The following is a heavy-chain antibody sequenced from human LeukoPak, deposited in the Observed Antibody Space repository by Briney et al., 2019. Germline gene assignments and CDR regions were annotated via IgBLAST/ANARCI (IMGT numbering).Heavy chain of an antibody. CDR3: AGRVTGYSSGYVY. CDR2: ISGSAHKI. CDR1: GFTCSTYV. J-gene: IGHJ4*02. D-gene: IGHD5-18*01. V-gene: IGHV3-23*01. Sequence: GGSLRLSCAASGFTCSTYVMSWVRQAPEKGLDWVSVISGSAHKIRYADSVKGRFTISRDNSENTVYLQMNNLRAEDTALYYCAGRVTGYSSGYVYWGQGTLVTVSS.